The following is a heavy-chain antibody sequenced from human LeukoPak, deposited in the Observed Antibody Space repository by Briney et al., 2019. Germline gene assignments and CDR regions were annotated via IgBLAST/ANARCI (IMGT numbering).Heavy chain of an antibody. D-gene: IGHD7-27*01. Sequence: GGSLRLSCAASGFTFSSDWMHWVRQAPGKGLVWVSRINSDGSSTRYADSVKGRFTISRDNAKNTLYLQMNSLRAEDTAVYYCARENWGPSFDYWGQGTLVTVS. CDR3: ARENWGPSFDY. V-gene: IGHV3-74*01. CDR1: GFTFSSDW. CDR2: INSDGSST. J-gene: IGHJ4*02.